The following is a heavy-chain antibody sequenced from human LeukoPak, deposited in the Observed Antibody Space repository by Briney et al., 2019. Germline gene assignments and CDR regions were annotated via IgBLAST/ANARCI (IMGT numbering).Heavy chain of an antibody. Sequence: HPGGSLRLSCAASGFTFSSYAMSWVRQAPGKGLEWVSAISGSGGSTYYADSVKGRFTISRDNAKNTMYLQMSSLRAEDTALYYCARGYSGTYRVDYWGQGTLVTVSS. V-gene: IGHV3-23*01. D-gene: IGHD1-26*01. CDR1: GFTFSSYA. J-gene: IGHJ4*02. CDR2: ISGSGGST. CDR3: ARGYSGTYRVDY.